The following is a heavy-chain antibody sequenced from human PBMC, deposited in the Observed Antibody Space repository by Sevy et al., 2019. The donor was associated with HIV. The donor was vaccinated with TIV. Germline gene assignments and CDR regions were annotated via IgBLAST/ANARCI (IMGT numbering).Heavy chain of an antibody. D-gene: IGHD2-21*02. V-gene: IGHV4-39*01. CDR1: GASINKSSYF. J-gene: IGHJ5*02. Sequence: SETLSLTCTVSGASINKSSYFWGWIRQSPGTGLEWIGIIYYSGPTFYNPSLRSRVTISVDTSKNQISVRLRSVTAADTAVYYCARRGGYCGSDCYSRWFDPWGQGTLVTVSS. CDR2: IYYSGPT. CDR3: ARRGGYCGSDCYSRWFDP.